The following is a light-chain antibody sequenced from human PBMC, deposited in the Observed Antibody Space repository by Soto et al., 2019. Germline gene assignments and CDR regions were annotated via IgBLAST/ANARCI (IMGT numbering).Light chain of an antibody. J-gene: IGLJ3*02. CDR2: EGS. V-gene: IGLV2-23*01. Sequence: QYVLTQPASVSGSPGQSITISCTATSSDVGSYNLVSWYQQHPGKAPKLMIYEGSKRPSGVSNRFSGSKSGNTASLTISGLQAEDEADYYCCSYAGSSTWVFGGGTKLTVL. CDR3: CSYAGSSTWV. CDR1: SSDVGSYNL.